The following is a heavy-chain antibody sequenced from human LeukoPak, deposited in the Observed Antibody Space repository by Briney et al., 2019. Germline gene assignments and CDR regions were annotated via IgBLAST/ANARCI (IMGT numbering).Heavy chain of an antibody. CDR3: ARVPYYHDSSGYYYGYFDY. CDR1: VGSIRTYY. J-gene: IGHJ4*02. V-gene: IGHV4-59*01. D-gene: IGHD3-22*01. CDR2: VYYSGST. Sequence: SETLSLTCSVSVGSIRTYYWTWIRQHPVQGLEWIGYVYYSGSTSYNPSLKSRLTISIDTSKNQFSLKLSSVTAADTAVYYCARVPYYHDSSGYYYGYFDYWGQGTLVTVSS.